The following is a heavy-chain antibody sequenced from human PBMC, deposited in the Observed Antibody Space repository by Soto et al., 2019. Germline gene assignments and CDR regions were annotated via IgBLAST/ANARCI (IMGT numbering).Heavy chain of an antibody. D-gene: IGHD3-22*01. Sequence: SETLSLTCTVSGGSISSYYWSWIRQPPGKGLEWIGYIYYSGSTNYNPSLKSRVTISVDTSKNQFSLKLSSVTAADTAVYYCAREIHDSSGPRFYYYGMDVWGQGTTVTVPS. CDR1: GGSISSYY. CDR2: IYYSGST. V-gene: IGHV4-59*01. CDR3: AREIHDSSGPRFYYYGMDV. J-gene: IGHJ6*02.